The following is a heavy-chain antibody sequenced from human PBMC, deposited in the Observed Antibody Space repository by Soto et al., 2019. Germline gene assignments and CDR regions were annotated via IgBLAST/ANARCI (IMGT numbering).Heavy chain of an antibody. V-gene: IGHV4-39*01. CDR3: ARQRTSVVTQVYFDV. J-gene: IGHJ4*02. CDR2: IYYSGST. D-gene: IGHD2-21*02. CDR1: GDSISSRSYY. Sequence: PSETLSLTCTVTGDSISSRSYYWGWTRQPPGKGLEWIGSIYYSGSTYNNPSLRSRVSMSIDTSKDQFSLKLKSVTAADTALYFCARQRTSVVTQVYFDVWGPGSLVTVSS.